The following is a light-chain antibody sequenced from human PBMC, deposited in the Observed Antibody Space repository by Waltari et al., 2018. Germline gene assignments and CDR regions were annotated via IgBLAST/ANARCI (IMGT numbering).Light chain of an antibody. J-gene: IGKJ2*01. CDR1: QSVLYSSNNKNY. Sequence: DIVMTQSPDSLAVSLGERAPINCKSSQSVLYSSNNKNYLAWYQQKPGQPPKLLIYWASTRESGVPDRFSGSGSGTDFTLTISSLQAEDVAVYYCQQYYSTPYTFGQGSLLEIK. CDR2: WAS. CDR3: QQYYSTPYT. V-gene: IGKV4-1*01.